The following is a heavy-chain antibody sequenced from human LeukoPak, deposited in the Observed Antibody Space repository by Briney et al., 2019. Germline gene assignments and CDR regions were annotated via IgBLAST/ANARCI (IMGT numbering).Heavy chain of an antibody. CDR1: GGSISSYY. J-gene: IGHJ5*02. CDR3: ARSTTVLNWFDP. D-gene: IGHD4-11*01. Sequence: PSETLSLTCTVSGGSISSYYWSWIRQPAGKGLEWIGHISTTGTTNYNPSLKSRVTMSVDTSKNRFSLKLSSVTAADTAVYYCARSTTVLNWFDPWGQGTLVTVSS. V-gene: IGHV4-4*07. CDR2: ISTTGTT.